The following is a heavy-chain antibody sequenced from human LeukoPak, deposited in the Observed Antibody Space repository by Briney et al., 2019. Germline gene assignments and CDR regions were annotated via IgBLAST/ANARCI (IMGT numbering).Heavy chain of an antibody. V-gene: IGHV3-23*01. J-gene: IGHJ4*02. CDR3: ARQPDDFSGWNNGQDFFDY. CDR1: GFPFSSYV. D-gene: IGHD6-19*01. CDR2: ISGRGSNT. Sequence: PGGSLTLFCTPSGFPFSSYVMRWVRQARGKGLEWLSDISGRGSNTFCGDPVKGRYTISRDNSKNTLYLQMNSLRAEDTAVHYCARQPDDFSGWNNGQDFFDYWGQGTLVTVSS.